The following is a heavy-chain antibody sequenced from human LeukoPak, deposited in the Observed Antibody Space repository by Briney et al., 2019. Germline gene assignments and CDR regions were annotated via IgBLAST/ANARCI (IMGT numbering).Heavy chain of an antibody. V-gene: IGHV4-59*12. J-gene: IGHJ3*02. CDR3: ARAAVGWELLLTGAFDI. D-gene: IGHD1-26*01. CDR2: IYYSGST. CDR1: GGSISSYY. Sequence: PSETLSLTCTVSGGSISSYYWSWIRQPPGKGLEWIGYIYYSGSTNYNPSLKSRVTISVDTSKNQFSLKLSSVTAADTAVYYCARAAVGWELLLTGAFDIWGQGTMVTVSS.